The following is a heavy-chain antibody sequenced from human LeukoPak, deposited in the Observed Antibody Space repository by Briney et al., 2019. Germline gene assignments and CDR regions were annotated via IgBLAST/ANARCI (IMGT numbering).Heavy chain of an antibody. V-gene: IGHV4-30-4*08. CDR2: IYYSGST. D-gene: IGHD2-2*01. J-gene: IGHJ4*02. Sequence: PSQTLSLTCTVSGGSISSGDYYWSWIRQPPGKGLEWIGYIYYSGSTYYNPSLKSRVTISVDTSKNQFSLKLSSVTAADTAVYYCARDRGYCSSTSCFYYFDYWGQGTLVAVSS. CDR1: GGSISSGDYY. CDR3: ARDRGYCSSTSCFYYFDY.